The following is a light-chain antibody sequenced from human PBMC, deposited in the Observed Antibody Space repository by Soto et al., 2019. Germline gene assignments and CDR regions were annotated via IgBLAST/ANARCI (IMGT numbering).Light chain of an antibody. J-gene: IGLJ2*01. Sequence: QSALTLPASVSGSPGQSITISCTGTSSDVGGYNYVSWYQQHPGKAPKLMIYDVSNRPSGVSNRFSGSKSGNTASLTISGRQAEEEADYYCSSYSSSSPLVFGGGTQLTVL. CDR3: SSYSSSSPLV. V-gene: IGLV2-14*01. CDR2: DVS. CDR1: SSDVGGYNY.